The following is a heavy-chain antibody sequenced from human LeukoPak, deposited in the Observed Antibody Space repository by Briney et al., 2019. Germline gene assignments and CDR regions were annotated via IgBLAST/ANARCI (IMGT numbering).Heavy chain of an antibody. D-gene: IGHD1-7*01. V-gene: IGHV1-18*01. CDR2: ISAYNGNT. CDR3: AREVEATGTTYYYYYYYMDV. Sequence: ASVKVSCKASGYTFTSYGISWVRQAPGQGLEWMGWISAYNGNTNYAQKLQGRVTMTTDTSTSTAYMELRSLRSDDTAVYYCAREVEATGTTYYYYYYYMDVWGKGTTVTVSS. J-gene: IGHJ6*03. CDR1: GYTFTSYG.